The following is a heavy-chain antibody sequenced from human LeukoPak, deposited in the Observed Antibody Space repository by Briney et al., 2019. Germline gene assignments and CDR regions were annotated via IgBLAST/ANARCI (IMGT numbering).Heavy chain of an antibody. CDR3: ARSITIFGVVINKKTAFDY. J-gene: IGHJ4*02. CDR2: IIPILGIA. V-gene: IGHV1-69*02. Sequence: SVKVSCKASGYIFTGYYIHWVRQAPGQGLEWMGRIIPILGIANYAQKFQGRVTITADKSTSTAYMELSSLRSEDTAVYYCARSITIFGVVINKKTAFDYWGQGTLVTVSS. CDR1: GYIFTGYY. D-gene: IGHD3-3*01.